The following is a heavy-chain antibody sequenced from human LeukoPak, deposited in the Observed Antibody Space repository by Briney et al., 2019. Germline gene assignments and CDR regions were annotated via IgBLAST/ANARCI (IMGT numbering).Heavy chain of an antibody. V-gene: IGHV3-48*03. D-gene: IGHD2-2*01. J-gene: IGHJ4*02. CDR1: GFTFSSYE. Sequence: GSLRLSCAASGFTFSSYEMNWVRQAPGKGLEWVSYISSSGSTIYYADSVKGRFTISRDNSKNTLYLQMNSLRAEDTAVYYCAKVAHCSSTSCSIDYWGQGTLVTVSS. CDR3: AKVAHCSSTSCSIDY. CDR2: ISSSGSTI.